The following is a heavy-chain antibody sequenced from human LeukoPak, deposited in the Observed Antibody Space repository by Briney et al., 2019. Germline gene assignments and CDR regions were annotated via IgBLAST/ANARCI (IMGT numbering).Heavy chain of an antibody. J-gene: IGHJ4*02. D-gene: IGHD3-22*01. CDR3: ASYDDSGYYLYRYFRY. CDR1: GFTFSSYA. Sequence: GGSLRLSCAASGFTFSSYAMSWIRHAPGKGLEWVSVMTSSGGNTYYADSVKGRFTISRDNSKNTLYLQMNSLRDDDTAVYYCASYDDSGYYLYRYFRYWGQGTLVTVS. CDR2: MTSSGGNT. V-gene: IGHV3-23*01.